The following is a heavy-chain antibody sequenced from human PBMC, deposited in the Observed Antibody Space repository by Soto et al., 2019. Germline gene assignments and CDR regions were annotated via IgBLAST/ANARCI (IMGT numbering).Heavy chain of an antibody. CDR3: ARDLSDYGDFPFDP. Sequence: PSETLSLTCTVSGGSVSSGSYYWSWIRQPPGKGLEWIGYIYYSGSTNYNPSLKSRVTISVDTSKNQFSLKLSSVTAADTVVYYCARDLSDYGDFPFDPWGQGTLVTVSS. J-gene: IGHJ5*02. D-gene: IGHD4-17*01. CDR1: GGSVSSGSYY. CDR2: IYYSGST. V-gene: IGHV4-61*01.